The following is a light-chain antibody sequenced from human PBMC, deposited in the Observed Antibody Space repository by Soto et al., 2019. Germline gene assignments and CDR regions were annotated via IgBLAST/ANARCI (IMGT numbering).Light chain of an antibody. CDR3: CSFAGCSTLRV. CDR1: SRDVGSYNL. J-gene: IGLJ1*01. Sequence: QFVLNKPAYGSGVYRLSLPIFCTGNSRDVGSYNLVSWYQQHPGKAPKLMIYEVSKRPSGVSNRFSGSKSGNTASLTISGLQAYDEADYYCCSFAGCSTLRVFGTGTKVTVL. CDR2: EVS. V-gene: IGLV2-23*02.